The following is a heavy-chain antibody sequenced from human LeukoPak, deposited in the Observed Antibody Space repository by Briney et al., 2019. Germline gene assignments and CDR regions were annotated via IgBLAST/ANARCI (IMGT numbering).Heavy chain of an antibody. CDR3: ARVVYDAFDI. CDR2: IYYSGST. D-gene: IGHD2-8*01. Sequence: SETLSLTCTVSGGSISSGGYYWSWIRQHPGKGLEWIGYIYYSGSTCYNPSLKSRVTISVDTSKNQFSLKLSSVAAADTAVYYCARVVYDAFDIWGQGTMVTVSS. CDR1: GGSISSGGYY. J-gene: IGHJ3*02. V-gene: IGHV4-31*03.